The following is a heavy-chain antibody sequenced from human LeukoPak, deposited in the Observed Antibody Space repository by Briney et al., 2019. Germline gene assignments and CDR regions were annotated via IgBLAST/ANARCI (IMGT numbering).Heavy chain of an antibody. D-gene: IGHD1-26*01. Sequence: SETLSLTCTVSGGSISSSSYYWGWIRQPPGKGLEWIGSIYYSGSTYYNPSLKSRVTISVDTSKNQFSLKLSSVTAADTAVYYCARVRGSFDLYWGQGTLVTVSS. CDR2: IYYSGST. CDR3: ARVRGSFDLY. J-gene: IGHJ4*02. V-gene: IGHV4-39*07. CDR1: GGSISSSSYY.